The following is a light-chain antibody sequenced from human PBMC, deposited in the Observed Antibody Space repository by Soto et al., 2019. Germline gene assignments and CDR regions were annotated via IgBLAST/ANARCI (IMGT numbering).Light chain of an antibody. J-gene: IGKJ4*01. CDR1: QSISSSY. CDR2: DAS. CDR3: QQRSNWPPLT. Sequence: ENVLTQSPGTLSLSPGERATLSCRASQSISSSYLAWYQQKPGQAPRLLIYDASSRATGIPDRFSGSGSGTDFTLTISRLEPEDFAVFYCQQRSNWPPLTFGGGTKVDI. V-gene: IGKV3D-20*02.